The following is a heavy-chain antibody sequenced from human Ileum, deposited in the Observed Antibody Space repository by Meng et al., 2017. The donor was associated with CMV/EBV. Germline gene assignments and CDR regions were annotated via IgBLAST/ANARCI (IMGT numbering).Heavy chain of an antibody. D-gene: IGHD2-2*03. Sequence: QVQLVQSGSELKKPGASVKVYCKASGYTFTTNALIWVRQAPGQGPEWMGWINTNTGEPMYARDFTGRFVFSLDTSVSTAYLQISSLKAEDTAVYYCARDGLDGRYLDYWGQGTLVTVSS. CDR1: GYTFTTNA. CDR3: ARDGLDGRYLDY. V-gene: IGHV7-4-1*02. J-gene: IGHJ4*02. CDR2: INTNTGEP.